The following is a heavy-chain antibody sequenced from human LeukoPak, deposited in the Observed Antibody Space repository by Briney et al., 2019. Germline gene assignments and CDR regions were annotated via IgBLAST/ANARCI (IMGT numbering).Heavy chain of an antibody. V-gene: IGHV4-34*01. CDR2: INHSGST. D-gene: IGHD6-19*01. Sequence: SETLSLTCAVYGGSFSGYYWSWIRQPPGKGLEWIGEINHSGSTNYNPSLKSRVTISVDTSKNQFSLKLSSVTAADTAAYYCARGKRAWRVGLAGAGRFDYWGQGTLVTVSS. CDR3: ARGKRAWRVGLAGAGRFDY. CDR1: GGSFSGYY. J-gene: IGHJ4*02.